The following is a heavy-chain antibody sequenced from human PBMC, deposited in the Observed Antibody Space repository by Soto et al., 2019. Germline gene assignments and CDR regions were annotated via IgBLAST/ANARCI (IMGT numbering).Heavy chain of an antibody. CDR1: GGSISSYY. Sequence: QVQLQESGPGLVKPSETLSLTCTVSGGSISSYYWSWIRQPPGKGLEWIGYIYYSGSTNYNPSLTSRVTISVDTSKNQFSLKLSSVTAADTAVYYCARRRYCSGGSCYSPFDYWGQGTLVTVSS. V-gene: IGHV4-59*08. J-gene: IGHJ4*02. CDR2: IYYSGST. CDR3: ARRRYCSGGSCYSPFDY. D-gene: IGHD2-15*01.